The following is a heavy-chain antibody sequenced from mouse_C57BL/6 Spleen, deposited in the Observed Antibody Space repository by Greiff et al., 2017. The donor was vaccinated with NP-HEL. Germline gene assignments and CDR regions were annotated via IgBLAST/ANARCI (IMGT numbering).Heavy chain of an antibody. V-gene: IGHV1-80*01. Sequence: VKLMESGAELVKPGASVKISCKASGYAFSSYWMNWVKQRPGKGLEWIGQIYPGDGDTNYNGKFKGKATLTADKSSSTAYMQLSSLTSEDSAVYFCAREADLLLRSYYFDYWGQGTTLTVSS. CDR3: AREADLLLRSYYFDY. D-gene: IGHD1-1*01. CDR2: IYPGDGDT. CDR1: GYAFSSYW. J-gene: IGHJ2*01.